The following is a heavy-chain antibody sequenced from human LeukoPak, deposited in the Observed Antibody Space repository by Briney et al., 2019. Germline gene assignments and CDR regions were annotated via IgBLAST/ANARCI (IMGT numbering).Heavy chain of an antibody. Sequence: SETLSLTCTVSGGSISSSSYYWGWIRQPPGKGLEWIGSIYYSGSTYYNPSLKSRVTVSVDTSKNQFSLKLSSVTAADTAVYYCAREDYCSGGSCPNWFDPWGQGTLVTVSS. CDR1: GGSISSSSYY. V-gene: IGHV4-39*07. D-gene: IGHD2-15*01. J-gene: IGHJ5*02. CDR3: AREDYCSGGSCPNWFDP. CDR2: IYYSGST.